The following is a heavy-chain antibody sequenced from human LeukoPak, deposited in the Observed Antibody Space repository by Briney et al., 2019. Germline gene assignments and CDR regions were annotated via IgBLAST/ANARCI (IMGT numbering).Heavy chain of an antibody. Sequence: PSETLSYTCSVYGDYIWTYYWSWLRRPPGKGLEWIAYIHASGPTNYNPSLKSRITISVDTSKNQFSLKLSSVTAADTAVYYCARHDAGIAARPFDNWGQGTLVTVSS. V-gene: IGHV4-4*09. J-gene: IGHJ4*02. D-gene: IGHD6-6*01. CDR2: IHASGPT. CDR3: ARHDAGIAARPFDN. CDR1: GDYIWTYY.